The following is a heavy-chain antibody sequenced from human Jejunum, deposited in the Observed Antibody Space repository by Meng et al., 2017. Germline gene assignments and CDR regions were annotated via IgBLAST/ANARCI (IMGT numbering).Heavy chain of an antibody. CDR2: IDTDGSPT. J-gene: IGHJ6*02. CDR1: EFSLSKYW. Sequence: GESLKISCAASEFSLSKYWMHWVRQAPGKGLVWVSRIDTDGSPTNYADSVKGRFTISRDNAKNTLYLQMNSLRTEDTAVYYCTRVLSGRSGEMDVWGQGTTVTVSS. D-gene: IGHD3-10*01. V-gene: IGHV3-74*01. CDR3: TRVLSGRSGEMDV.